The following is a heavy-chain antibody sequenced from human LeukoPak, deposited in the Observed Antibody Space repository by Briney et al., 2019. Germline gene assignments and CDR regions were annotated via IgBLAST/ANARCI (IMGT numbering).Heavy chain of an antibody. D-gene: IGHD3-10*02. Sequence: GGTYYNPSLKSRVTISVDTSKTQFSLKLSSVTAADTAVYYCAREINQMFWGGGLSSGHIDYWGQGTLVTVSS. CDR2: GGT. CDR3: AREINQMFWGGGLSSGHIDY. V-gene: IGHV4-39*07. J-gene: IGHJ4*02.